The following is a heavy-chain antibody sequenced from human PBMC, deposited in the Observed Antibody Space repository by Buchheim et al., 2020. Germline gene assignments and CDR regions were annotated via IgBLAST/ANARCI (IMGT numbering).Heavy chain of an antibody. CDR3: ARVASSGWSDY. CDR1: GYTFSSYY. J-gene: IGHJ4*02. D-gene: IGHD6-19*01. Sequence: QVQLAQSGPEVKKPGASVKVSCKATGYTFSSYYMHWVRQAPGQGLEWMGIINPSGGSTSYAPKFQGRSTMTTHTSTSTVYMELSSLRSEDTAVYYCARVASSGWSDYWGQGTL. V-gene: IGHV1-46*01. CDR2: INPSGGST.